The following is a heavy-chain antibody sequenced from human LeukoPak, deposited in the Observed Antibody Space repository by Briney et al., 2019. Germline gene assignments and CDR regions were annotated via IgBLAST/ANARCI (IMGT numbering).Heavy chain of an antibody. D-gene: IGHD3-16*02. Sequence: ASVKVSCKASGYTFTSYAMNWVRQAPGQGLEWMGWINPNTENPAYAQGFTGRFVFSLDTSVTTTYLQISGLKAEDTAVYYCARAYQPLGGLSFPDSWGQGTLVTASS. CDR1: GYTFTSYA. V-gene: IGHV7-4-1*02. CDR2: INPNTENP. CDR3: ARAYQPLGGLSFPDS. J-gene: IGHJ5*01.